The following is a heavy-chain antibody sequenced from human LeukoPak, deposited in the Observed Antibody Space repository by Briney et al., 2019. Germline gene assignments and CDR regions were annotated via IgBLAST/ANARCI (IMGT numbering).Heavy chain of an antibody. V-gene: IGHV4-59*01. D-gene: IGHD2-2*01. J-gene: IGHJ4*02. CDR1: GGSISSYY. Sequence: SETLSLTCTVSGGSISSYYWSWIRQPPGKGLEWIGYIYYSGSTNYNPSLKSQVTISVDTSKNQFSLKLSSVTAADTAVYYCARASASTPIAPFDYWGQGTLVTVSS. CDR3: ARASASTPIAPFDY. CDR2: IYYSGST.